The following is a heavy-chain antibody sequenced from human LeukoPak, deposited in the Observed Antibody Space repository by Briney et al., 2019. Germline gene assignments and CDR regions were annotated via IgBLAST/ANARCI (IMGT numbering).Heavy chain of an antibody. V-gene: IGHV3-30*18. Sequence: GGSLRLSCAASGFTFSNYGMHWARQAPGKGLEWVAVISYDGSNKYYADSVKGRFTISRDNSKNTLYLEMNSLRAEDTAVYYCAKDRGYCSGGSCYFIDYWGQGTLVTVSS. CDR3: AKDRGYCSGGSCYFIDY. CDR1: GFTFSNYG. J-gene: IGHJ4*02. CDR2: ISYDGSNK. D-gene: IGHD2-15*01.